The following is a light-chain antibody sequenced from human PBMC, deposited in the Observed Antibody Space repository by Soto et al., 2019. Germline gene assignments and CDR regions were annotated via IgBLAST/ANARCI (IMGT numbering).Light chain of an antibody. Sequence: DIQMTQSPSSVSASVGDRVTITCRASQDISSWLAWYQQKPGKAPKVLMYAASSLQSGVPSRFSGSGSGTDFTLTINSLQPEDFATCYCQQSNSFPFTFGPGTKVDIK. CDR3: QQSNSFPFT. J-gene: IGKJ3*01. V-gene: IGKV1-12*01. CDR2: AAS. CDR1: QDISSW.